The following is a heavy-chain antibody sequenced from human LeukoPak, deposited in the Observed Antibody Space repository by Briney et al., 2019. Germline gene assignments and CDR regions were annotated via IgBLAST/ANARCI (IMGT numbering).Heavy chain of an antibody. CDR2: ISGSGGST. CDR1: GFTFSSYG. J-gene: IGHJ4*02. Sequence: GGTLRLSCAASGFTFSSYGMSWVRQAPGKGLEWVSAISGSGGSTYYADSVKGRFTISRDNSKNTLYLQMNSLRAEDTAVYHCLPNGAARPFDYWGQGTLVTVSS. CDR3: LPNGAARPFDY. D-gene: IGHD6-6*01. V-gene: IGHV3-23*01.